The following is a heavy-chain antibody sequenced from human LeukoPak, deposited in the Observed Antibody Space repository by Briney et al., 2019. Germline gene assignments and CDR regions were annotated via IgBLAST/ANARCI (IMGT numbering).Heavy chain of an antibody. Sequence: QPGGSLRLSCAASGFTFSNYWMSWVRQAPGKGLEWVAYIKKVGIEKYYVDSVKGRITISRDNARNSLYLQVNSLRAEDTAVYYCARGSSSSWYLSDYYYYGMDVWGQGTTVTVSS. J-gene: IGHJ6*02. CDR2: IKKVGIEK. CDR1: GFTFSNYW. V-gene: IGHV3-7*01. CDR3: ARGSSSSWYLSDYYYYGMDV. D-gene: IGHD6-13*01.